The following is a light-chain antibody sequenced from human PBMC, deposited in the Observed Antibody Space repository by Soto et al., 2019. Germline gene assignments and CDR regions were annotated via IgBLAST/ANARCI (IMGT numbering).Light chain of an antibody. CDR3: QQDCRSTWT. Sequence: EIVLTQSPGTLSLSPGERATLSCRASQSVSSNNLAWYQQRPGQAPRVVIYGASTRATGIPERFSGSGSGKDFNLNIRRLEPEDFAVYYFQQDCRSTWTFGPGTKVDIK. CDR2: GAS. J-gene: IGKJ3*01. CDR1: QSVSSNN. V-gene: IGKV3-20*01.